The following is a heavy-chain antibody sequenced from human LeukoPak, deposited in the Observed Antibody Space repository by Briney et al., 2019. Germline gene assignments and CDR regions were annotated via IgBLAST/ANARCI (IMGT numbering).Heavy chain of an antibody. CDR2: IYYSGST. J-gene: IGHJ4*02. CDR3: ASLAVAGSFDY. D-gene: IGHD6-19*01. Sequence: PSETLSLTCTIPGGSISSYYWGWIRQPPGKGLEWIGSIYYSGSTYYNPSLKSRVTISVDTSKNQFSLKLSSVTAADTAVYYCASLAVAGSFDYWGQGTLVTVSS. V-gene: IGHV4-39*01. CDR1: GGSISSYY.